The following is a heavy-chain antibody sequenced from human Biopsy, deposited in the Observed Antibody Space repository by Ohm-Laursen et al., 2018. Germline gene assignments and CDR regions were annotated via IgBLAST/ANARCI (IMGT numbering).Heavy chain of an antibody. CDR1: GGSISGSS. V-gene: IGHV4-59*08. D-gene: IGHD6-19*01. Sequence: SDTLSLTCTVSGGSISGSSWSWIRQAPGKGLEWIGYISYSRDTNYNPSLKSRITISVDTSKNLFSLKLTSVTAADTAVYYCAKHGSGWTGDDAFHIWGQGTMVTVSS. J-gene: IGHJ3*02. CDR3: AKHGSGWTGDDAFHI. CDR2: ISYSRDT.